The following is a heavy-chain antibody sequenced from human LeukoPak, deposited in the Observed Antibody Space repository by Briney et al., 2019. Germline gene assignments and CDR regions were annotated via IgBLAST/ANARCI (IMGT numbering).Heavy chain of an antibody. J-gene: IGHJ4*02. V-gene: IGHV3-48*03. CDR1: GFTFSSYE. Sequence: GGSLRLSCAASGFTFSSYEMNWVRQAPGKGLEWVSYISSSGSTIYYADSVKGRFTISRDNAKNSLYLQMNSLRAEDTAVYYCARRIGGARYFDYWGQGTLVTVSS. D-gene: IGHD3-16*01. CDR2: ISSSGSTI. CDR3: ARRIGGARYFDY.